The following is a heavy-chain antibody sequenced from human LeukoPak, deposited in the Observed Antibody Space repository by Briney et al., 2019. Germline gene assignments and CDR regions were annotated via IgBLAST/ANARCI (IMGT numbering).Heavy chain of an antibody. CDR2: INTNTGNP. CDR3: ARTVNLYYGSGSYNWFDP. D-gene: IGHD3-10*01. CDR1: GYTFTSYA. J-gene: IGHJ5*02. Sequence: ASVKVSCKASGYTFTSYAMNWVRQAPGQGLEWMGWINTNTGNPTYAQGFTGRFVFSLDTSVSTAYLQISSLKAEDTAVYYCARTVNLYYGSGSYNWFDPWGQGTLVTVSS. V-gene: IGHV7-4-1*02.